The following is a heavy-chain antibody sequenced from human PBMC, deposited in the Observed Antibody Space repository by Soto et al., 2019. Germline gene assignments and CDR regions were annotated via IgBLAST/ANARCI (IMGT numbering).Heavy chain of an antibody. Sequence: QVQLQESCPGLVKPSPTLSLTCTVSCCSISSGGSYWNWIRQHPGKGLEWIGYIYYSGSTYYNPALKSRGTISVDTSKNQFSLKLSSVTAADTAVYYCARSVLPWGQGTLVTVSS. J-gene: IGHJ5*02. CDR2: IYYSGST. CDR1: CCSISSGGSY. D-gene: IGHD3-3*01. CDR3: ARSVLP. V-gene: IGHV4-31*03.